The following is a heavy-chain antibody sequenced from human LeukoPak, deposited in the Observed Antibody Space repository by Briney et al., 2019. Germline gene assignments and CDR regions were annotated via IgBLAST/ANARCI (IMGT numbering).Heavy chain of an antibody. V-gene: IGHV4-39*01. J-gene: IGHJ4*02. D-gene: IGHD3-16*02. Sequence: SETLSLTCTVSGGSISTSSYYWGWIRQPPGKGLEWIGNVYYSGNTYYNPSLKSRVTISVDTSKNQFSLNLSSVTAADTAVYYCARSTGQLSLFDYWGQGTLVTVSS. CDR3: ARSTGQLSLFDY. CDR1: GGSISTSSYY. CDR2: VYYSGNT.